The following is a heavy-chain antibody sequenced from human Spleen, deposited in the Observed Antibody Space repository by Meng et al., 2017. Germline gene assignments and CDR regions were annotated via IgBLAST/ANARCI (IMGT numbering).Heavy chain of an antibody. CDR1: GGSVSSGSYY. CDR2: IYYSGST. D-gene: IGHD6-6*01. Sequence: QVQLQESGPGPVKPSETLSLTCTVSGGSVSSGSYYWSWIRQPPGKGLEWIGHIYYSGSTNYNPSLKSRVTISVDTSKNQFSLKLSSVTAADTAVYFCARSSTSPASYFFDYWGQGTLVTVSS. J-gene: IGHJ4*02. CDR3: ARSSTSPASYFFDY. V-gene: IGHV4-61*01.